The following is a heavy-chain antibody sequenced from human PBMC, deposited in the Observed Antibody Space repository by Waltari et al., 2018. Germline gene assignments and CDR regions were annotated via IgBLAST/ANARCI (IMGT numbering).Heavy chain of an antibody. CDR2: TRNKANSYTT. J-gene: IGHJ6*03. CDR1: GFTFSDHY. Sequence: EVQLVESGGGLVQPGGSLRLSCAASGFTFSDHYMDWVRQAPGKGLEWVGRTRNKANSYTTEYAASVKGRFTISRDDSKNSLYLQMNSLKTEDTAVYYCARGAQDGDYGSRYYYYYMDVWGKGTTVTVSS. D-gene: IGHD4-17*01. CDR3: ARGAQDGDYGSRYYYYYMDV. V-gene: IGHV3-72*01.